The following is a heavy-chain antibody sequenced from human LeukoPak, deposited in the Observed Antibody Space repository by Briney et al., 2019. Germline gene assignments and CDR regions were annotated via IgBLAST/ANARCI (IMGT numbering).Heavy chain of an antibody. CDR1: GFTVSSNY. J-gene: IGHJ4*02. CDR2: IYSGGST. D-gene: IGHD5-18*01. Sequence: GGSLRLSCEVSGFTVSSNYMSWVRQAPGKGLEWVSIIYSGGSTEYADSVKGRFTISRDNSKNTLDLQMNSLRAEDTAMYYCARRGYGYGSPFDYWGQGTLVTVSS. CDR3: ARRGYGYGSPFDY. V-gene: IGHV3-66*04.